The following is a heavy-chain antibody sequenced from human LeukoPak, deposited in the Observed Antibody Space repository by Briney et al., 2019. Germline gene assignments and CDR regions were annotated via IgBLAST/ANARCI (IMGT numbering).Heavy chain of an antibody. Sequence: SETLSLTCTVSGGSISSSSYYWGWIRQPPGKRLEWIGSIYYSGSTYYNPSLKSRVTISVDTSKNQFSLKLSSVTAADTAVYYCARHVLVYDRIAAAGTCYFDYWGQGTLVTVSS. D-gene: IGHD6-13*01. V-gene: IGHV4-39*01. CDR3: ARHVLVYDRIAAAGTCYFDY. J-gene: IGHJ4*02. CDR1: GGSISSSSYY. CDR2: IYYSGST.